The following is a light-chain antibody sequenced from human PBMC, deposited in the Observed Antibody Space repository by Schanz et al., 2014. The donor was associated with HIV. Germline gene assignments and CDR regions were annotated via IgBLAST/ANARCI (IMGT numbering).Light chain of an antibody. CDR2: DVT. CDR1: STDIGAYNY. J-gene: IGLJ2*01. Sequence: QSVLTQPASVSGSPGQSIIFSCTGTSTDIGAYNYVSWYQHRPGKAPKLVIFDVTHRPSGISDRFSGSKSANTASLAISGLQPEDEADYYCIAYTSDTVLFGGGTKLTVL. V-gene: IGLV2-14*03. CDR3: IAYTSDTVL.